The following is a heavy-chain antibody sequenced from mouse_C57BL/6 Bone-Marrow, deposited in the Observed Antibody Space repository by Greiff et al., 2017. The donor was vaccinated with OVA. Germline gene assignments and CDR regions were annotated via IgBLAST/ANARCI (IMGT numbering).Heavy chain of an antibody. V-gene: IGHV1-63*01. D-gene: IGHD2-5*01. CDR3: ARREGYSNYFYYFDY. J-gene: IGHJ2*01. Sequence: QVHVKQSGAELVRPGTSVKMSCKASGYTFTNYWIGWAKQRPGHGLEWIGDIYPGGGYTNYNEKFKGKATLTADKSSSTAYMQFSSLTSEDSAIYYCARREGYSNYFYYFDYWGQGTTLTVSS. CDR2: IYPGGGYT. CDR1: GYTFTNYW.